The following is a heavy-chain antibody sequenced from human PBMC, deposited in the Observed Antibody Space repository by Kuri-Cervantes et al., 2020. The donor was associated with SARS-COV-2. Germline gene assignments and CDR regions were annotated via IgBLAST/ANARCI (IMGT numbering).Heavy chain of an antibody. V-gene: IGHV1-69*13. CDR2: IIPIFGTA. D-gene: IGHD5-18*01. CDR1: GGTFSSYA. J-gene: IGHJ4*02. CDR3: ATPERGYSYGGYFDY. Sequence: SVKVSCKASGGTFSSYAISWVRQAPGQGLEWMGGIIPIFGTANYAQKFQGRVTITADESTSTAYMELRSLRSEDTAVYYCATPERGYSYGGYFDYWGQGTLVTVSP.